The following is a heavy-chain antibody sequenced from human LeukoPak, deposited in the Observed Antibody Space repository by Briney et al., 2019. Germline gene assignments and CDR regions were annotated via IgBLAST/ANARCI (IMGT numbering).Heavy chain of an antibody. Sequence: SETLSLTCAVYGGSFSGYYWSWIRQPPGKGLEWIGEINHSGSTNYNPSLKSRVTISVDTSKNQFSLKLSSVTAADTAVYYCASSLITRGYFDYWGQVTLVTVSS. CDR3: ASSLITRGYFDY. CDR1: GGSFSGYY. V-gene: IGHV4-34*01. CDR2: INHSGST. J-gene: IGHJ4*02. D-gene: IGHD3-16*01.